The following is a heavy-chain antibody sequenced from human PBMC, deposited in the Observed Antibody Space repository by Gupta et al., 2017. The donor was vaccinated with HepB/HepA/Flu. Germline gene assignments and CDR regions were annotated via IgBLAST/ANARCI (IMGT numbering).Heavy chain of an antibody. V-gene: IGHV3-21*06. D-gene: IGHD2-15*01. Sequence: EVQLVESGGGLVKPGGSLRLSCTASGFTFISYRINWVRQAPGKGLEWVSSIIPSSTSIYYADSMKGRFTITRDNAKNSLYLQMNCPRAEDTAIYYGARNLGPCSGKSCSSVADSWGQGTLVTVSS. CDR3: ARNLGPCSGKSCSSVADS. CDR2: IIPSSTSI. J-gene: IGHJ4*02. CDR1: GFTFISYR.